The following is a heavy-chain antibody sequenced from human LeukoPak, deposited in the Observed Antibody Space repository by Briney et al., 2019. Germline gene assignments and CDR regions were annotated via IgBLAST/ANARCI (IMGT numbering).Heavy chain of an antibody. CDR1: GFSLSISG. J-gene: IGHJ4*02. CDR2: ISSSSDVM. CDR3: ARGNILTGYEY. D-gene: IGHD3-9*01. V-gene: IGHV3-48*01. Sequence: GGSLRLSCEASGFSLSISGMNWVRHAPGKGLEWVSYISSSSDVMSYADSVKGRFTISRENAKQSLYLQMSSLRAGDTAVYYCARGNILTGYEYWGQGTLVTVSS.